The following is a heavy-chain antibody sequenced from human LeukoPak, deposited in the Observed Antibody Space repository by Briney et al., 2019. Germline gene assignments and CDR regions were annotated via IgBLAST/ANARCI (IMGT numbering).Heavy chain of an antibody. Sequence: GGSLRLSCAASGFTFSSYGMHWVRQAPGKGLEWVAFIRYDGSNKYYADSVKGRFTISRDNSKNTLYLQMNSLRDEDTAVYFCARGPPDGSGSYYPGDYWGQGTLVTVSS. CDR3: ARGPPDGSGSYYPGDY. CDR1: GFTFSSYG. V-gene: IGHV3-30*02. J-gene: IGHJ4*02. D-gene: IGHD3-10*01. CDR2: IRYDGSNK.